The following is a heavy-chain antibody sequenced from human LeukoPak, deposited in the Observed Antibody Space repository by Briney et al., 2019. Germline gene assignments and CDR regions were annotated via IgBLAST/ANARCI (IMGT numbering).Heavy chain of an antibody. J-gene: IGHJ4*02. CDR1: GFTFSSYG. V-gene: IGHV3-30*18. Sequence: PGRSLRLSCAASGFTFSSYGMHWVRQAPGKGLEWVAVISYDGSNRYYADSVNGRFTISRDNSKNTLYLQMNSLRAEDTAVYYCANIPEEVVAATGTGHFDYWGQGTLVTVSS. D-gene: IGHD2-15*01. CDR2: ISYDGSNR. CDR3: ANIPEEVVAATGTGHFDY.